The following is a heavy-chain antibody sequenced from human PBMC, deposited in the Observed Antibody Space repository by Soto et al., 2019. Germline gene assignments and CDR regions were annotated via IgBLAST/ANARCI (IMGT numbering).Heavy chain of an antibody. V-gene: IGHV4-39*01. J-gene: IGHJ5*01. Sequence: SETLSLTCTVSGGSISSNTYYWERIRQSPGKGLEWIGSIYYSGSTNYNPSLKSRVTISVDTSKNQFSLKLSSVTAADTAVYYCARHGGVGATSWFDPWGQGTLVTVSS. CDR2: IYYSGST. CDR3: ARHGGVGATSWFDP. CDR1: GGSISSNTYY. D-gene: IGHD1-26*01.